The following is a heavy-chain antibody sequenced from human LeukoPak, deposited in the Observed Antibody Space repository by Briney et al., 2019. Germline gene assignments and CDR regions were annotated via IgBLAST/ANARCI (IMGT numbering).Heavy chain of an antibody. J-gene: IGHJ4*02. D-gene: IGHD3-10*01. CDR2: MHSSGST. CDR3: AREAVHYGSGSHDY. CDR1: GGSISSYY. Sequence: SETLSLTCTVSGGSISSYYWSWIRQPAGKGLEWIGRMHSSGSTNYNPSIKSRVTMSLDTSKNQFSLKVDSVTAADAAMYYCAREAVHYGSGSHDYWGQGTLVAVSS. V-gene: IGHV4-4*07.